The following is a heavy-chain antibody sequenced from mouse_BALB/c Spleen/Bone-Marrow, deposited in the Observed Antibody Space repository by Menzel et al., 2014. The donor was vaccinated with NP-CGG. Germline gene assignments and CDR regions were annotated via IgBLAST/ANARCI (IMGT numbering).Heavy chain of an antibody. CDR2: ISSGSSTI. Sequence: EVNLVESGGGLVQPGGSRKLSCAASGFTFSRSGMHWVRQAPEKGLEWVAYISSGSSTIYYADTMKGRFTISRDNPKNTLFLQMTSLRSEDTAMYYCARARSTMITTGAVDYWGQGTSVTVSS. J-gene: IGHJ4*01. CDR3: ARARSTMITTGAVDY. D-gene: IGHD2-4*01. CDR1: GFTFSRSG. V-gene: IGHV5-17*02.